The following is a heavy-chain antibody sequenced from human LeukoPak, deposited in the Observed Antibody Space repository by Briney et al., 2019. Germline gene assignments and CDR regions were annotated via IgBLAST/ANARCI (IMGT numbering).Heavy chain of an antibody. J-gene: IGHJ4*02. V-gene: IGHV3-30*02. Sequence: GGSLRLSXAASGFTFRSYGMHWVRQAPGKGLEWMAFVRDDGSTKYYADSVKGRFTISRDNSKSTLFLQMNCLRAEDTAVYFCAKTVSSSWGFFDSWGQRTLVTVSS. D-gene: IGHD6-6*01. CDR3: AKTVSSSWGFFDS. CDR2: VRDDGSTK. CDR1: GFTFRSYG.